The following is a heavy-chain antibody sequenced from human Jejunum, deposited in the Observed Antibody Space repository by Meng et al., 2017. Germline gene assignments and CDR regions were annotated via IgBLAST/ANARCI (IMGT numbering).Heavy chain of an antibody. CDR1: GDSVSSNSAA. D-gene: IGHD6-19*01. CDR2: TYYRSKWSS. V-gene: IGHV6-1*01. Sequence: GKLKQSGPGLVKPSQTLSPTCAISGDSVSSNSAAWNWIRQSPSRGLEWLGRTYYRSKWSSDYAVSVRSRITINADTSKNQFSLQLNSVTPEDTAVYYCARKAVAVGTFDYWGQGTLVTVSS. CDR3: ARKAVAVGTFDY. J-gene: IGHJ4*02.